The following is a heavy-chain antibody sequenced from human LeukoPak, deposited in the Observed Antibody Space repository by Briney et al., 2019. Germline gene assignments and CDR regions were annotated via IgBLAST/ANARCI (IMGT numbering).Heavy chain of an antibody. CDR3: ARRASAYSHPYDY. Sequence: QPGGSLRLSCAASGFTFSSYSMNWVRQAPGKGLEWVAYIGSSSSTIFYADSVKGRFTISRDNAKNSLYLQMNSLRAEDTALYYCARRASAYSHPYDYWGRGTLVTVSS. V-gene: IGHV3-48*04. CDR1: GFTFSSYS. D-gene: IGHD4/OR15-4a*01. J-gene: IGHJ4*02. CDR2: IGSSSSTI.